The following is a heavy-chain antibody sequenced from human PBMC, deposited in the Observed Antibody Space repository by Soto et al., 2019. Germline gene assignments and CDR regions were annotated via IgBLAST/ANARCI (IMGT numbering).Heavy chain of an antibody. CDR1: GYTFTSYG. CDR2: ISVYNGNT. J-gene: IGHJ6*02. Sequence: ASVKVSCKASGYTFTSYGISWVRQAPGQGLEWMGWISVYNGNTNYAQKLQGRVTMTTDTSTSTAYMELRSLRSDDTAVYYCARDGAHPSEYSSSSDNYYGMDVWGQGTTVTVSS. D-gene: IGHD6-6*01. V-gene: IGHV1-18*04. CDR3: ARDGAHPSEYSSSSDNYYGMDV.